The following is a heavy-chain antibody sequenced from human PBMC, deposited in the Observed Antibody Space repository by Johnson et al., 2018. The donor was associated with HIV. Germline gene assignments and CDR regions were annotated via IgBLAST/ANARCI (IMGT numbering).Heavy chain of an antibody. CDR1: GFTFDDYG. V-gene: IGHV3-20*04. CDR2: ISWNGGST. Sequence: VQLVESGGGVVRPGGSLRLSCAASGFTFDDYGMSWVRQAPGKGLEWVSGISWNGGSTGYADSVKGRFTISRDNAKNSLYLQMNSLGAEGTALYYCWRDLWGVSAFDIWGQGTMVTVSS. CDR3: WRDLWGVSAFDI. D-gene: IGHD2-21*01. J-gene: IGHJ3*02.